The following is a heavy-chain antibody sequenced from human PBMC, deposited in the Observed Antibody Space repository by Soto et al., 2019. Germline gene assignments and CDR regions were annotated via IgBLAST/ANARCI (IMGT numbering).Heavy chain of an antibody. CDR3: AKDTVTTPLDYYYYGMDV. D-gene: IGHD4-4*01. CDR1: GFTFSSYA. Sequence: GGSLRLSCAASGFTFSSYAMSWVRQAPGKGLEWVSAISGSGGSTYYADSVKGRFTISRDNSKNTLYLQMNSLRAEDTAVYYCAKDTVTTPLDYYYYGMDVWGQGTTVTVSS. J-gene: IGHJ6*02. V-gene: IGHV3-23*01. CDR2: ISGSGGST.